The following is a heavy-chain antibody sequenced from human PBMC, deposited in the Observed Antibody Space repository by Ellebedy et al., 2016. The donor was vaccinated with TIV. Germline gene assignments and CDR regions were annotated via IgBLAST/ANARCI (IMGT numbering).Heavy chain of an antibody. D-gene: IGHD3-10*01. J-gene: IGHJ2*01. CDR2: IYYSGAT. CDR1: GGSISSSSHY. V-gene: IGHV4-39*01. Sequence: SETLSLXXTVSGGSISSSSHYWGWIRQPPGKGLQWIANIYYSGATYYNPSLKSRVTISLDTSKNHFSLRLSSVTAADTAVYYCARHLLRDFYDSGSPNYWYFDLWGRGTQVTVSS. CDR3: ARHLLRDFYDSGSPNYWYFDL.